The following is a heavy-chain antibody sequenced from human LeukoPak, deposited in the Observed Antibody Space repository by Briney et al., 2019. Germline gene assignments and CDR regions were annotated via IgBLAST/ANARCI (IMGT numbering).Heavy chain of an antibody. CDR2: IYYSGST. D-gene: IGHD3-22*01. V-gene: IGHV4-59*01. CDR3: ARDPTYYYDSSAQNAFDI. J-gene: IGHJ3*02. Sequence: SETLSLTCAVYGGPISSYYWSWIRQPPGKGLEWIGYIYYSGSTNYNPSLKSRVTISVDTSKNQFSLKLSSVTAADTAVYYCARDPTYYYDSSAQNAFDIWGQGTMVTVSS. CDR1: GGPISSYY.